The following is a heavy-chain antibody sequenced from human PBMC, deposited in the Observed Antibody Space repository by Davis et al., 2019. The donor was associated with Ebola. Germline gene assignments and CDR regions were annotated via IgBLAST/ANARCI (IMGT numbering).Heavy chain of an antibody. J-gene: IGHJ4*02. D-gene: IGHD6-19*01. CDR2: ISYDGSNK. CDR1: GFTFSSYA. CDR3: AKDQVAGTGVDY. V-gene: IGHV3-30-3*01. Sequence: PGGSLRLSCAASGFTFSSYAMHWVRQAPGKGLEWVAVISYDGSNKYYADSVKGRFTISRDNSKNTLYLQMNSLRAEDTAVYYCAKDQVAGTGVDYWGQGTLVTVSS.